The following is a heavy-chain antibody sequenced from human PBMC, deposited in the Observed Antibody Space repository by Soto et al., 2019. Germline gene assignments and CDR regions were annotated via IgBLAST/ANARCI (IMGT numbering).Heavy chain of an antibody. CDR2: IYYSGST. D-gene: IGHD3-9*01. Sequence: SETLSLTCTGSGGSISSSSYYWVWIRQPPGKGLEWIGSIYYSGSTYYNPSLKSRVTMSVDTSKNQFSLKLSSVTAADTAVYYCARTLRYFDGYFDYWGQGTLVTVS. V-gene: IGHV4-39*01. CDR1: GGSISSSSYY. J-gene: IGHJ4*02. CDR3: ARTLRYFDGYFDY.